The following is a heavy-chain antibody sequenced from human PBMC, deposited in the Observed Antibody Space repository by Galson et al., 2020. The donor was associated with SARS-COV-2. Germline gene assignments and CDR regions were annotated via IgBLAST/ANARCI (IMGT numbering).Heavy chain of an antibody. CDR2: IIATGTT. D-gene: IGHD6-13*01. J-gene: IGHJ4*02. CDR3: AKRKDYSSRALSVCFAS. CDR1: GFAFHNYA. Sequence: GGSLRLSCAASGFAFHNYAMSWVRQAPGKGLEWVSTIIATGTTYYVDSVKGRFTISRDNSKNTEYLQMNTLRAEDTALYYCAKRKDYSSRALSVCFASWGQGTLVVVSS. V-gene: IGHV3-23*01.